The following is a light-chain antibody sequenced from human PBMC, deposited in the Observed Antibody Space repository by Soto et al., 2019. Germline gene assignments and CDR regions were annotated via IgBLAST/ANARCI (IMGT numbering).Light chain of an antibody. CDR1: QTVNSN. CDR2: GAS. V-gene: IGKV3-15*01. J-gene: IGKJ1*01. CDR3: QQYYTTPWT. Sequence: EIVMTQSPATLSVSPGERATLSCRASQTVNSNLAWYQQKPGQSPRLLIYGASNRATGFPARFSGSGSGTDFTLTISSLQAEDVAVYYCQQYYTTPWTFGQGTKVDI.